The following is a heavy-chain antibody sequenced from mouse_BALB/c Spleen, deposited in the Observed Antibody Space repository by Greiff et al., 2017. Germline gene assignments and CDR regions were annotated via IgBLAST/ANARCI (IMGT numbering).Heavy chain of an antibody. V-gene: IGHV1S81*02. D-gene: IGHD1-2*01. Sequence: QVQLQQPGAELVKPGASVKLSCKASGYTFTSYWMHWVKQRPGQGLEWIGEINPSNGRTNYNEKFKSKATLTVDKSSSTAYMQLSSLTSEDSAVYYCARSITATGAMDYWGQGTSVTVSS. J-gene: IGHJ4*01. CDR1: GYTFTSYW. CDR3: ARSITATGAMDY. CDR2: INPSNGRT.